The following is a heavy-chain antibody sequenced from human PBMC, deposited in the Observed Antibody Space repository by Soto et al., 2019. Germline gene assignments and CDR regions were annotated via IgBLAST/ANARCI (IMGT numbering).Heavy chain of an antibody. J-gene: IGHJ6*03. V-gene: IGHV3-21*01. Sequence: GGSLRLSCAASGFTFSSYSMNWVRQAPGKGLEWVSSISSSSSYIYYGDSGEGRFTISRDNAKNALYPQMNSLRAEDRAVYYCARDPSVYYYYYMDVWGKGTTVTVSS. CDR3: ARDPSVYYYYYMDV. CDR2: ISSSSSYI. CDR1: GFTFSSYS.